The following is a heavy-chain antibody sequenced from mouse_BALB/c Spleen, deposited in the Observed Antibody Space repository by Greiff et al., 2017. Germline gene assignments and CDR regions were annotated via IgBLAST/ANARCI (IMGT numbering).Heavy chain of an antibody. D-gene: IGHD2-4*01. CDR1: GFTFSDYG. J-gene: IGHJ2*01. CDR2: ISNLAYSI. CDR3: ARDRDYDYFDY. V-gene: IGHV5-15*02. Sequence: EVKLMESGGGLVQPGGSRKLSCAASGFTFSDYGMAWVRQAPGKGPEWVAFISNLAYSIYYADTVTGRFTISRENAKNTLYLEMSSLRSEDTAMYYCARDRDYDYFDYWGQGTTLTVSS.